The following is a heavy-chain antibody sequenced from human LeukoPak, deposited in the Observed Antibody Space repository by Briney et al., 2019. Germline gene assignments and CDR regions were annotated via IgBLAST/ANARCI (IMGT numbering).Heavy chain of an antibody. CDR3: ARGANFWSGLEY. CDR1: GFTFSSCW. CDR2: IHCDGSST. V-gene: IGHV3-74*01. D-gene: IGHD3-3*01. J-gene: IGHJ4*02. Sequence: GGSLRLSCEVSGFTFSSCWMHWVRQAPGKGLMWVSRIHCDGSSTTYADSVKGRFTTPRDNAKNTVYLQMNSLRAEDTAVYFCARGANFWSGLEYWGQGTLVTASS.